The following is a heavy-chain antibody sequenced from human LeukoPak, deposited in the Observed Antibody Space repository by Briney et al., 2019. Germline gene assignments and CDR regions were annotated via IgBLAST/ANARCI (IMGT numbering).Heavy chain of an antibody. Sequence: SQTLSLTCAISGDSVSRNSAAWIWIRQSPSRGLEWLGRTYYRSKWYNDYAVSVKSRITINPDTSKNQFSLQLNSVTPEDTAVYYCARAPSGYGMVAFDYWGQGTLVTVSS. D-gene: IGHD5-12*01. V-gene: IGHV6-1*01. CDR3: ARAPSGYGMVAFDY. J-gene: IGHJ4*02. CDR2: TYYRSKWYN. CDR1: GDSVSRNSAA.